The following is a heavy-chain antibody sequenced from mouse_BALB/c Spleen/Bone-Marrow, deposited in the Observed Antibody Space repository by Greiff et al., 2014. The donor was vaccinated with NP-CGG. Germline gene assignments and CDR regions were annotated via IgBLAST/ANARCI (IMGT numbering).Heavy chain of an antibody. CDR3: ARGDWDDAY. CDR1: GYTFTDYW. CDR2: IDTSDSYT. J-gene: IGHJ3*01. D-gene: IGHD4-1*01. V-gene: IGHV1-69*01. Sequence: QVQLQQPGAELVMPGASVKMSCKASGYTFTDYWMHWVKQRPGQGLEWIGVIDTSDSYTSYNQKFKGKATLTVDESSSTAYMQLSSLTSEDSAVYYCARGDWDDAYWGQGTLVTVSA.